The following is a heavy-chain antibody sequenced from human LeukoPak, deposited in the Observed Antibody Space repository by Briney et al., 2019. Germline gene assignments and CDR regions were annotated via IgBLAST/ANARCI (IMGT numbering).Heavy chain of an antibody. Sequence: GGSLRLSCAASAFTFNTYWMHWVRRVPGRGLEWVSRINGDESSTNYADSVKGRFTISRDNAMDTLYLHMNSLTAEDTAVYYCARGAKWAYYFDYWGQGTLVTVSS. J-gene: IGHJ4*02. D-gene: IGHD1-26*01. CDR2: INGDESST. V-gene: IGHV3-74*01. CDR1: AFTFNTYW. CDR3: ARGAKWAYYFDY.